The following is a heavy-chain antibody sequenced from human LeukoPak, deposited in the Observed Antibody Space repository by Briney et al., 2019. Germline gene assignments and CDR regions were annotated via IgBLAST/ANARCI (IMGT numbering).Heavy chain of an antibody. Sequence: ASVKVSCKASGYTFTNFDIMWVRQATGQGLEWMGWVNTNSGGTGYAQKFQGRVTMTRNTSISTAYMELSSLRSEDTAVYYCARGGIDSGSHDYWGQGTLVTVSS. CDR2: VNTNSGGT. CDR3: ARGGIDSGSHDY. V-gene: IGHV1-8*01. CDR1: GYTFTNFD. J-gene: IGHJ4*02. D-gene: IGHD1-26*01.